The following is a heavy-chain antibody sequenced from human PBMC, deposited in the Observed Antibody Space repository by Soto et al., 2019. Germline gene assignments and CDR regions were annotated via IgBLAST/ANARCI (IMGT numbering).Heavy chain of an antibody. CDR2: IIPIFGTA. Sequence: QVQLVQSGAEVKKPGSSVKVSCKASGGTFSRYAISWVRQAPGQGLEWMGGIIPIFGTANYAQKFQGRVTITADESTSTAYMELSSLRSEDTAVYYCARVHYYYDSRGGWFDPWGQGTLVTVSS. D-gene: IGHD3-22*01. CDR3: ARVHYYYDSRGGWFDP. CDR1: GGTFSRYA. V-gene: IGHV1-69*01. J-gene: IGHJ5*02.